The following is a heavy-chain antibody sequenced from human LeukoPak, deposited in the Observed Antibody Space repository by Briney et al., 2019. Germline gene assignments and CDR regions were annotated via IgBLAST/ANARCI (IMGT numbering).Heavy chain of an antibody. J-gene: IGHJ4*02. Sequence: PGGSLRLSCAASGFTFSSYSMNWVRQAPGKGLEWVSSISSSSSYIYYADSVEGRSTISRDNAKNSLYLQMNSLRAEDTAVYYCARAAGYSSGWYLGWGQGTLVTVSS. CDR1: GFTFSSYS. V-gene: IGHV3-21*01. CDR3: ARAAGYSSGWYLG. D-gene: IGHD6-19*01. CDR2: ISSSSSYI.